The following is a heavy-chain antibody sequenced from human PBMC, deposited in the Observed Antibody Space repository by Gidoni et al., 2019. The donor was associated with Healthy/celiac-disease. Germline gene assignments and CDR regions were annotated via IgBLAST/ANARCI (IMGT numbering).Heavy chain of an antibody. V-gene: IGHV3-23*01. D-gene: IGHD6-19*01. CDR2: ISGSGGST. J-gene: IGHJ5*02. CDR3: AKDLAVAGTGWFDP. Sequence: EVQLLESGGGLVQPGGSMRLSCAASGFTFSSYAISWVRQAPGKGLECVSPISGSGGSTYYADSVKGRFTISRDNSKNTLYLQMNSLRAEDTAVYYCAKDLAVAGTGWFDPWGQGTLVTVSS. CDR1: GFTFSSYA.